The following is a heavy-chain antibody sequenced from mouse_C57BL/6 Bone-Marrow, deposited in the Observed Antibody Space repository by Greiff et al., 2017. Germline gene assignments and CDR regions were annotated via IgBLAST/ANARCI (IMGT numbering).Heavy chain of an antibody. D-gene: IGHD2-4*01. CDR1: GFTFSSYA. V-gene: IGHV5-4*03. CDR2: ISDGGSYT. Sequence: DVKLVESGGGLVKPGGSLKLSCAASGFTFSSYAMSWVRQTPDKRLEWVATISDGGSYTYYPDNVKGQFTISRDNAKNNLYLQMSQLTSVYTAMYYYERGGSTVNDYWGQGTTLTVSS. CDR3: ERGGSTVNDY. J-gene: IGHJ2*01.